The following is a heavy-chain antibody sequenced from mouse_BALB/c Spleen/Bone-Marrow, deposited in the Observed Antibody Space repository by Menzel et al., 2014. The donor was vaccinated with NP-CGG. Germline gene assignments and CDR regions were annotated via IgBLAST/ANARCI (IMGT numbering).Heavy chain of an antibody. V-gene: IGHV1S22*01. CDR2: IYPGSGST. Sequence: LKYSGSELVRPGASVKLSCKASGYTFTSYLIHWVKQRPGQGLEWIGNIYPGSGSTNYDEKFKSKATLTVDTSSSTAYMQLSSLTSEDSAVYYCTRTYGNYPAWFAYWGQGTLVTVSA. D-gene: IGHD2-1*01. CDR1: GYTFTSYL. J-gene: IGHJ3*01. CDR3: TRTYGNYPAWFAY.